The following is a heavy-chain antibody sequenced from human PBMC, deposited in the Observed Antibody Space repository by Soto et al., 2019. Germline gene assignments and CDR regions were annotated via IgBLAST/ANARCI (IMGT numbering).Heavy chain of an antibody. V-gene: IGHV1-46*01. Sequence: AAVKVSCKASGYTFTSYYIHWVRQAPGQGLEWMGIINPSGGSTSYAQKFQGRVTMTRDTSTSTVYMELSSLTSEDTAVYYCARTGPKVGATDFDCWGQGTLVTVSS. CDR3: ARTGPKVGATDFDC. CDR2: INPSGGST. CDR1: GYTFTSYY. D-gene: IGHD1-26*01. J-gene: IGHJ4*02.